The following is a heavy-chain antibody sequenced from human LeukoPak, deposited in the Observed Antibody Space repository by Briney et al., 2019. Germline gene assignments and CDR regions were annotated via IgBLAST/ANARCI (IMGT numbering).Heavy chain of an antibody. CDR2: IYYSGST. Sequence: SQTLSLTCTVSGGSISSGGYYWSWLRQHPGKGLEWIGYIYYSGSTYYNPSLKSRVTISVDTSKNQFSLKLSSVTAADTAVYYCARGAYDSSGYYDYWGQGTLVTVSS. J-gene: IGHJ4*02. CDR3: ARGAYDSSGYYDY. CDR1: GGSISSGGYY. D-gene: IGHD3-22*01. V-gene: IGHV4-31*03.